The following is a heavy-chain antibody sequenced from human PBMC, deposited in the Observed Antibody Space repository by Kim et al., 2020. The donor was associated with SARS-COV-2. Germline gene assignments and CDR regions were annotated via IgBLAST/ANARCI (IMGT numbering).Heavy chain of an antibody. Sequence: SETLSLTCTVSGGSISSSGYYWSWIRQHPGKGLEWIGYIYYSGSTYYNPSLKSRVTISVDTSKNQFSLKLSSVTAADTAVYYCARAMGITIFGVVIVNWFDPWGQGTLVTVSS. V-gene: IGHV4-31*03. D-gene: IGHD3-3*01. CDR2: IYYSGST. J-gene: IGHJ5*02. CDR3: ARAMGITIFGVVIVNWFDP. CDR1: GGSISSSGYY.